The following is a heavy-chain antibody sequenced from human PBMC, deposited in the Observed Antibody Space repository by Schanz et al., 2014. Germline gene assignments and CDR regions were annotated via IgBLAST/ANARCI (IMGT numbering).Heavy chain of an antibody. CDR2: INGYNGHT. J-gene: IGHJ4*02. V-gene: IGHV1-18*01. D-gene: IGHD5-12*01. Sequence: QVQLVQSGAEVKKPGASVKVSCKASGYTFSSYGITWVRQAPGQGLEWMGWINGYNGHTLYAQKFQGRVTMTTDTSTSTAYRELTSLRFDDTSVYYCARDFSAYVGNCFDYWGQGTLVTVSS. CDR3: ARDFSAYVGNCFDY. CDR1: GYTFSSYG.